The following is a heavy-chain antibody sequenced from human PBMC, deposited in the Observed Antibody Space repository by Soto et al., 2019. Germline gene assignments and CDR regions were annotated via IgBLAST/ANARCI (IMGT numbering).Heavy chain of an antibody. V-gene: IGHV3-21*01. Sequence: GGSLRLSCAASGFTFSSYSMNWVRQAPGKGLEWVSSISSSSSYIYYADSVKGRFTISRDNAKNSLYLQMNSLRAGDTAVYYCARDPDNWNYGDYFDYWGQGTRVTVSS. CDR3: ARDPDNWNYGDYFDY. CDR1: GFTFSSYS. D-gene: IGHD1-7*01. J-gene: IGHJ4*02. CDR2: ISSSSSYI.